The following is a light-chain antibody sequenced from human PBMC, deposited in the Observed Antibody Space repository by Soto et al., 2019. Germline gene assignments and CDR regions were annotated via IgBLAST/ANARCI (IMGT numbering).Light chain of an antibody. CDR2: AAS. Sequence: DIQMTQSPSSLSASVGDRVTITCRASQGISVFLAWFQQKPGKAPKRLIYAASSLESGVPSRFIRSGSGTEFTLTISRLQPEDFATCYCLQHNTFPFTFGPGTKVDIK. V-gene: IGKV1-17*01. CDR1: QGISVF. CDR3: LQHNTFPFT. J-gene: IGKJ3*01.